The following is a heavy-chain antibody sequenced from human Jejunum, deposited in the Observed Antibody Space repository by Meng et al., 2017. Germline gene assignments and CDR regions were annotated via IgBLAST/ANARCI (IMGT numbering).Heavy chain of an antibody. V-gene: IGHV4-4*03. D-gene: IGHD1/OR15-1a*01. CDR1: GGSVSTTDW. Sequence: HVPVPESGPGLVSPPWPLSLTCAASGGSVSTTDWLSWVRQPPGKGLEWIGEISRSGRANYNPSLKGRVTISLDRSMNLFSLKLDSVTAADAAVYYCARDPRTNWASRFFDNWGQGTLVTVSS. J-gene: IGHJ4*02. CDR3: ARDPRTNWASRFFDN. CDR2: ISRSGRA.